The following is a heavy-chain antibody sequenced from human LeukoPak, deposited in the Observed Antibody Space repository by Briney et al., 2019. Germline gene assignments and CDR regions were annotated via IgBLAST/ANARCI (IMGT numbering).Heavy chain of an antibody. J-gene: IGHJ4*02. V-gene: IGHV3-23*01. Sequence: GGSLRLSCAASGFTFSSDAMSWVRQAPGKGQEWVSAISGSGGSTYYADSVKGRFTISRDNSKNSLYLQMNSLRAEDTAVYYCARALIGYYFDYWGQGTLVTVSS. D-gene: IGHD2-8*01. CDR2: ISGSGGST. CDR3: ARALIGYYFDY. CDR1: GFTFSSDA.